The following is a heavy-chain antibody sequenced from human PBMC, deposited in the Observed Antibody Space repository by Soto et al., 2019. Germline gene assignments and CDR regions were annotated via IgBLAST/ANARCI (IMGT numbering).Heavy chain of an antibody. CDR2: IYHRGST. J-gene: IGHJ6*02. V-gene: IGHV4-38-2*02. D-gene: IGHD1-1*01. CDR3: ARELPQRQGRNMDV. Sequence: SETLSLTCAVYGYSISSGYYWGCIRQPPGKGLEWIGYIYHRGSTYYNPSLKSRVSMSVDTSKNQFSLNLSSVTAADTAVYYCARELPQRQGRNMDVWGQGTTVTVSS. CDR1: GYSISSGYY.